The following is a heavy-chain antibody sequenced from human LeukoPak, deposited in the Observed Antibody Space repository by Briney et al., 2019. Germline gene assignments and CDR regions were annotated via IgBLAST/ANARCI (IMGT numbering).Heavy chain of an antibody. Sequence: SETLSLTCAVYGGSFSCYYWSWIRQPPGKGLEWIGEINHSGSTNYNPSLKSRVTISVDTSKNQFSLKLSSVTAADTAVYYCARVYSSGYYGMDVWGKGTTVTVSS. CDR2: INHSGST. CDR3: ARVYSSGYYGMDV. V-gene: IGHV4-34*01. D-gene: IGHD6-19*01. J-gene: IGHJ6*04. CDR1: GGSFSCYY.